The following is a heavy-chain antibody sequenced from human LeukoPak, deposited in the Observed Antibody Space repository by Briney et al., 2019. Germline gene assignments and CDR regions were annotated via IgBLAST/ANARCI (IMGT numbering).Heavy chain of an antibody. V-gene: IGHV3-30*02. J-gene: IGHJ5*02. CDR2: IRYDGSNK. Sequence: PGGSLRLSCAASGFTFSSYGMHWVRQAPGKGLEWVAFIRYDGSNKYYADSVKGRFTISRDNSKNTLYLQMNSLRAKDTAVYYCAKDRDTSCYAWGQGTLVTVSS. CDR3: AKDRDTSCYA. D-gene: IGHD2-2*01. CDR1: GFTFSSYG.